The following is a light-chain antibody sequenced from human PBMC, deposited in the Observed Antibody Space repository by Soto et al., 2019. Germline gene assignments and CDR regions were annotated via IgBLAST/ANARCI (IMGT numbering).Light chain of an antibody. CDR1: SSNIGAGYD. CDR2: GNT. Sequence: QSVLTQPPSVSGAPGQRVTISCTGSSSNIGAGYDVHWYQQLPGTAPKLLIYGNTNRPSGVPDRFSGSKSGTSASLAITGLQAEDGADYYCQSYDSSLSGPSFVFGTGTKLTVL. J-gene: IGLJ1*01. V-gene: IGLV1-40*01. CDR3: QSYDSSLSGPSFV.